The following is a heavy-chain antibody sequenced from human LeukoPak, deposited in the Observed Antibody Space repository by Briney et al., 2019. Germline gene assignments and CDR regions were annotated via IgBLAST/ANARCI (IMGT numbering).Heavy chain of an antibody. J-gene: IGHJ4*02. D-gene: IGHD1-26*01. CDR1: GFTFNNYA. V-gene: IGHV3-23*01. CDR2: ISNSRDKT. Sequence: PGGSLRLSCAASGFTFNNYAMSWVRQAPGKGLEWVSAISNSRDKTYYAGSVRGRFTISRDNSKTTLYLQMNSLRVEDTAIYYCAKGRQWELPLDCWGQGALVTVSP. CDR3: AKGRQWELPLDC.